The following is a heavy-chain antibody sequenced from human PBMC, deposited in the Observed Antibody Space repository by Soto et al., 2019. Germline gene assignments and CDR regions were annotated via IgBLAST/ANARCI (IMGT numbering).Heavy chain of an antibody. V-gene: IGHV3-23*01. CDR3: AKNMDYDFWSGSRPTY. Sequence: GGSLRLSCAASGFTFSSYAMSWVRQAPGKGLEWVSAISGSGGSTYYADSVKGRFTISRDNSKNTLYLQMNSLRAEDTAVYYCAKNMDYDFWSGSRPTYWGQGTLVTVSS. CDR1: GFTFSSYA. J-gene: IGHJ4*02. CDR2: ISGSGGST. D-gene: IGHD3-3*01.